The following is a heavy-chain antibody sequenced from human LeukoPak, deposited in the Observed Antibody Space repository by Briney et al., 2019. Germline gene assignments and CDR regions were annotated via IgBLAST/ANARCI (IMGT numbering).Heavy chain of an antibody. CDR1: GYTFTSYD. CDR2: ISAYNGNT. CDR3: ARRVVPAFVFDI. V-gene: IGHV1-18*01. Sequence: VASVKVSCKASGYTFTSYDINWVRQAPGQGLEWMGCISAYNGNTKYAQKLQGRVTMTTDTSTSTAYMELRSLRSDDTAVYYCARRVVPAFVFDIWGQGTMVTVSS. J-gene: IGHJ3*02. D-gene: IGHD2-2*01.